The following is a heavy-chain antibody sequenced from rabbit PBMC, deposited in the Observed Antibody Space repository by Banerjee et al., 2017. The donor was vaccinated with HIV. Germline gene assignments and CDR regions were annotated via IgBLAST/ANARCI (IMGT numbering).Heavy chain of an antibody. J-gene: IGHJ4*01. CDR3: AREESDGGGHLKL. D-gene: IGHD2-1*01. V-gene: IGHV1S45*01. CDR2: IYCNRDNT. CDR1: GFDLSSYYY. Sequence: QEQLVESGGGLVQPGGSLTLSCKGSGFDLSSYYYMCWVRQAPGKGLEWIGCIYCNRDNTYYATWVNGRFTISKTSSTTVTLQMTSLTDADTATYFCAREESDGGGHLKLWGQGTLVTVS.